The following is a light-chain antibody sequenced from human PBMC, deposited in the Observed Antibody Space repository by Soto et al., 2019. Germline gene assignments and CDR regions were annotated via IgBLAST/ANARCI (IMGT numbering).Light chain of an antibody. V-gene: IGLV1-51*01. Sequence: QSVLTQPPSVSAALGQKVTISCSGSSSNIGNSYVSWYQQLPGTAPKLLIYDNNRRPSGIPDRFSGSKSGTSATLGITGLQTGDEADYYCGTWDSSLSAFVFGTGTKATVL. J-gene: IGLJ1*01. CDR1: SSNIGNSY. CDR3: GTWDSSLSAFV. CDR2: DNN.